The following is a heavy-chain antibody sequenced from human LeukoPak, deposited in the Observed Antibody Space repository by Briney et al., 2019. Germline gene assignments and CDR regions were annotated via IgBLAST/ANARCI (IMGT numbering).Heavy chain of an antibody. CDR2: IRYDGSNK. J-gene: IGHJ4*02. Sequence: GGSLRLSCTASGFNFVDYAMSWVRQAPGKGLEWVAFIRYDGSNKYYADSVKGRFTISRDNSKNTLYLQMNSLRAEDTAVYYCANWSGYCSSTSCYYWGQGTLVTVSS. CDR3: ANWSGYCSSTSCYY. CDR1: GFNFVDYA. V-gene: IGHV3-30*02. D-gene: IGHD2-2*01.